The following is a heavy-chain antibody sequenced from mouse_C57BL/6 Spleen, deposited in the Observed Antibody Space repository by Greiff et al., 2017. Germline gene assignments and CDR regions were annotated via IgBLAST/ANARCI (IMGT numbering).Heavy chain of an antibody. D-gene: IGHD2-1*01. CDR1: GYTFTDYE. J-gene: IGHJ4*01. Sequence: VQLQESGAELVRPGASVTLSCKASGYTFTDYEMHWVKQTPVHGLEWIGAIDPETGGTAYNQKFKGKAILTADKSSSTAYMELRSLTSEYSAVYYCTRLEGNYKSAMDYWGQGTSVTVSS. V-gene: IGHV1-15*01. CDR2: IDPETGGT. CDR3: TRLEGNYKSAMDY.